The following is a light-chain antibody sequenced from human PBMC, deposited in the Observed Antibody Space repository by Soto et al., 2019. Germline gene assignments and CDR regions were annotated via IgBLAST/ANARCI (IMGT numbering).Light chain of an antibody. CDR2: GAS. Sequence: EIVMTQSPVTLSVSPGERATLSRRASQSVSDNLAWYQQKPGQAPRLLFYGASTRATDIPVRFSGSGSGTEFTLTISSLQSEDFAVYYCQQYNNWPLTFGGGTKVDIK. CDR1: QSVSDN. J-gene: IGKJ4*01. CDR3: QQYNNWPLT. V-gene: IGKV3D-15*01.